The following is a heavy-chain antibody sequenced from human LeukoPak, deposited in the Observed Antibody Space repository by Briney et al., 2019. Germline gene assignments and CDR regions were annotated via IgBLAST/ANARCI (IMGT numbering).Heavy chain of an antibody. CDR1: GDSFTSYW. Sequence: GESLKISCKGSGDSFTSYWIGWVRQMPGKGLEWMGIIYPGDSDTRYSPSFQGQVTFSADKSISTAYLQWSSLKASDTAIYYCARRAPLSGESLDYWGQGTLVTVSS. D-gene: IGHD4-17*01. J-gene: IGHJ4*02. V-gene: IGHV5-51*01. CDR3: ARRAPLSGESLDY. CDR2: IYPGDSDT.